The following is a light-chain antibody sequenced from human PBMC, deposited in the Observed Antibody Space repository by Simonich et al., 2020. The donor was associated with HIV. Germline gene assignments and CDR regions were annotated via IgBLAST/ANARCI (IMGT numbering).Light chain of an antibody. J-gene: IGLJ7*01. CDR3: QVWDSSSDHAV. CDR2: DDS. V-gene: IGLV3-21*04. Sequence: SYVLTQPPSVSVAPGKTARITCGGNNIGSKSVDWYQQKPGQAPVGVIYDDSDRPSGIPGRFAGSSSRNTATLTISWGEDGDEADYYCQVWDSSSDHAVFGGGTQLTVL. CDR1: NIGSKS.